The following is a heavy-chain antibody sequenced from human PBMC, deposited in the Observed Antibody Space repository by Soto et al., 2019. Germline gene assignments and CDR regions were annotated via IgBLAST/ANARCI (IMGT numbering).Heavy chain of an antibody. CDR2: IDASGGTT. J-gene: IGHJ4*02. V-gene: IGHV3-23*01. Sequence: EVQLLESGGGLVQPGGSLRLSCAASGFTFSSYAMTWVRQAPGKGLEWVSAIDASGGTTVYADSVKGRFTISRDNSKNTLYLQMNSLRVADTAVYYCAKAAYNYGFSVYYFDYWGPGTLVTVSS. CDR1: GFTFSSYA. CDR3: AKAAYNYGFSVYYFDY. D-gene: IGHD5-18*01.